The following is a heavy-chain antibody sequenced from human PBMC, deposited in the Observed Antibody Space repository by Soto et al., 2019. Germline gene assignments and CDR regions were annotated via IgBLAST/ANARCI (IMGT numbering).Heavy chain of an antibody. Sequence: QVQLVESGGGVVQPGRSLRLSCAASGFSFRNYGMHWVRQAPGKGLEWLAIIWYDGSNKYYADSVKGRFTISRDNSKDTLYLQMNNLRDEDTAVYYCARLYTWIMDYWGQGTLVTVSS. V-gene: IGHV3-33*01. J-gene: IGHJ4*02. CDR1: GFSFRNYG. CDR2: IWYDGSNK. D-gene: IGHD2-2*02. CDR3: ARLYTWIMDY.